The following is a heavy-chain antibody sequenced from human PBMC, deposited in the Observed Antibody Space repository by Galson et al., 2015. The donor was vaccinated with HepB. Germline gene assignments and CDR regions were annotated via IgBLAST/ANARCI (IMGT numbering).Heavy chain of an antibody. Sequence: SVKVSCKASGGTFSSYAISWVRQAPGQGLEWMGWISAYNGNTNYAQKLQGRVTMTTDTSTSTAYMELRSLRSDDTAVYYCARAPYYYDSSGSFAFDIWGQGTMVTVSS. CDR3: ARAPYYYDSSGSFAFDI. J-gene: IGHJ3*02. CDR2: ISAYNGNT. D-gene: IGHD3-22*01. CDR1: GGTFSSYA. V-gene: IGHV1-18*01.